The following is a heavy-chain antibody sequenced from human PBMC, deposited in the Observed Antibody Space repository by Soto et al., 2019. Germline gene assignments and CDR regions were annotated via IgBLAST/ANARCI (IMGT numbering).Heavy chain of an antibody. Sequence: QVQLVESGGGVVQPGRSLRLSCAASGFTFSSYGMHWVRQAPGKGLEWVAVISYDGSNKYYADSVKGRFTISRDNSKNTLYLQMNSLRAEDTAVYYCASALSSSSFAPGAWGQGTLVTVSS. D-gene: IGHD6-13*01. CDR2: ISYDGSNK. V-gene: IGHV3-30*03. CDR1: GFTFSSYG. CDR3: ASALSSSSFAPGA. J-gene: IGHJ5*02.